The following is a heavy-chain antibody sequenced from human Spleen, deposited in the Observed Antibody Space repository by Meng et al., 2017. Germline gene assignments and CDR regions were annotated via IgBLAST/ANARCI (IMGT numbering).Heavy chain of an antibody. V-gene: IGHV4-59*01. CDR3: ARVMELGWAYCYGMDV. D-gene: IGHD7-27*01. CDR1: GGSISSYY. CDR2: VFYTGDT. J-gene: IGHJ6*01. Sequence: SETLSLTCTVSGGSISSYYWSWIRQPPGKGLEWIGYVFYTGDTNYNPSLRSRVTISVDTSKNYFSLKLTSVTAADTAVYYCARVMELGWAYCYGMDVWGQGTTVTVSS.